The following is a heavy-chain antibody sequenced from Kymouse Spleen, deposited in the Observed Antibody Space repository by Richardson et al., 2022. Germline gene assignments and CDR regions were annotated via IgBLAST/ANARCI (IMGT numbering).Heavy chain of an antibody. Sequence: QVQLVESGGGVVQPGRSLRLSCAASGFTFSSYGMHWVRQAPGKGLEWVAVIWYDGSNKYYADSVKGRFTISRDNSKNTLYLQMNSLRAEDTAVYYCARRAFTTHYYYYGMDVWGQGTTVTVSS. J-gene: IGHJ6*02. CDR2: IWYDGSNK. CDR3: ARRAFTTHYYYYGMDV. D-gene: IGHD3-3*01,IGHD3-9*01. V-gene: IGHV3-33*01. CDR1: GFTFSSYG.